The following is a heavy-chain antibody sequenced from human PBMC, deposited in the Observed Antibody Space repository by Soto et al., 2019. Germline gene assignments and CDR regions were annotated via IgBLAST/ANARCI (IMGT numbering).Heavy chain of an antibody. CDR2: IYYSGST. Sequence: QLQLQEAGPGLVKPSETLSLTCTVSGGSISSSSYYWGWIRQPPGKGLEWIGSIYYSGSTYYNPSLKSRVTISVDTSKNQFSLKLSSVTAADTAVYYCARSVMDDYSNYGVEYYYYGMDVWGQGTTVTVSS. J-gene: IGHJ6*02. CDR3: ARSVMDDYSNYGVEYYYYGMDV. D-gene: IGHD4-4*01. CDR1: GGSISSSSYY. V-gene: IGHV4-39*01.